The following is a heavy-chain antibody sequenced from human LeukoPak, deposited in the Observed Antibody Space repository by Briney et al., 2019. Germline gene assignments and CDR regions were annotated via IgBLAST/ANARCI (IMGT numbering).Heavy chain of an antibody. V-gene: IGHV3-21*01. Sequence: PGGSLRLSCAASGFTFSSYAMSWVRQAPGKGLEWVSSISSSSSYIYYADSVKGRFTISRDNAKNSLYLQMNSLRAEDTAVYYCARDTLHITMIEPYYFDYWGQGTLVTVSS. CDR2: ISSSSSYI. J-gene: IGHJ4*02. CDR3: ARDTLHITMIEPYYFDY. CDR1: GFTFSSYA. D-gene: IGHD3-22*01.